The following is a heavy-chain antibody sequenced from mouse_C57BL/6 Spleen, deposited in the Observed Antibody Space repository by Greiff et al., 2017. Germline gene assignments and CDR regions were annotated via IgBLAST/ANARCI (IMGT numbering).Heavy chain of an antibody. CDR2: FYWDDDK. D-gene: IGHD1-1*01. CDR1: GFSLSTSGMG. J-gene: IGHJ2*01. V-gene: IGHV8-12*01. CDR3: ARRDYCYGSDYFDY. Sequence: QVTLKVSGPGILQPSQTLSLTCSFSGFSLSTSGMGVSWIRQPSGKGLEWLAHFYWDDDKRHNPSLKSRLTIFKETSRNQVFLKSTSVDTADTATYDCARRDYCYGSDYFDYWGQGTTLTVSS.